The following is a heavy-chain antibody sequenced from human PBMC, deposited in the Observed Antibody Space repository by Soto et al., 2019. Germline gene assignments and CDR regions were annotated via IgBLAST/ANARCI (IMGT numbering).Heavy chain of an antibody. CDR1: GYTFTSYD. CDR2: MNPNSGNT. D-gene: IGHD2-2*01. Sequence: ASVKVSCKASGYTFTSYDINWVRQATGQGLEWMGWMNPNSGNTGYAQKFQGRVTMTRNTSISTAYMELSSLRSEDTAVYYCASGPCRFRFFYPPCPPAWYFDLLGPGILV. V-gene: IGHV1-8*01. CDR3: ASGPCRFRFFYPPCPPAWYFDL. J-gene: IGHJ2*01.